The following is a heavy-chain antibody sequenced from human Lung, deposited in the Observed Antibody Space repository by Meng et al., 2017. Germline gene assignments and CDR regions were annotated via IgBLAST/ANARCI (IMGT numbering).Heavy chain of an antibody. CDR1: GGSIRSSNW. CDR2: IYHSGSN. Sequence: GPGPVYLSGILKPTSGVIGGSIRSSNWWSWGRQPPWKGLEGIWEIYHSGSNNYHLYLKSRVTISVDTSKNQFALKRCSVTAADTGAYYCARGSITMVRGVSVFDPWGQGTLVTVSS. CDR3: ARGSITMVRGVSVFDP. J-gene: IGHJ5*02. V-gene: IGHV4-4*02. D-gene: IGHD3-10*01.